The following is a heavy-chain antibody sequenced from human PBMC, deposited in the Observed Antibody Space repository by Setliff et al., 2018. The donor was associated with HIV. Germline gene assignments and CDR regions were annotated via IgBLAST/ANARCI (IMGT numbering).Heavy chain of an antibody. CDR2: IYHSGIT. V-gene: IGHV4-39*01. D-gene: IGHD3-10*01. J-gene: IGHJ3*02. Sequence: SETLSLTCTVSGGSISISSHYWGWIRQPPGKGLEWIGRIYHSGITYYNASLKSRVSISVDTSKNQFSVKLNSVTAADTAVYYCARSISLLRGPLGDVFDIWGQGTMGTVSS. CDR3: ARSISLLRGPLGDVFDI. CDR1: GGSISISSHY.